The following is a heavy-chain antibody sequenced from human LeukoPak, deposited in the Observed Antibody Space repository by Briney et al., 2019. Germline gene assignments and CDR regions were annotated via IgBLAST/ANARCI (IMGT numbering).Heavy chain of an antibody. CDR3: ARDGFYDSSGYYYNWVFDY. Sequence: SETLSLTCAVYGGSFSGYYWSWIRQPPGKGLEWIGEINHSGSTNYNPSLKSRVTISVDTSKNQFSLKLSSVTAADTAVYYCARDGFYDSSGYYYNWVFDYWGQGTLVTVSS. CDR1: GGSFSGYY. J-gene: IGHJ4*02. V-gene: IGHV4-34*01. D-gene: IGHD3-22*01. CDR2: INHSGST.